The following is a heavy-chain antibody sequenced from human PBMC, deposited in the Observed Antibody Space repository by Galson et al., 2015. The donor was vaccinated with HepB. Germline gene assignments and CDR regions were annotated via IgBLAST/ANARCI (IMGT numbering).Heavy chain of an antibody. V-gene: IGHV2-70*11. CDR2: IDWDDDK. J-gene: IGHJ5*02. CDR1: GFSLSTSGMC. CDR3: ARIHGGGYNPFDP. D-gene: IGHD3-16*01. Sequence: PALVKSTQTLTLTCTFSGFSLSTSGMCVSWIRQPPGKALEWLARIDWDDDKYYSTSLKTRLTISKDTSKNQVVLTMTNMDPVDTATYYCARIHGGGYNPFDPWGQGTLVTVSS.